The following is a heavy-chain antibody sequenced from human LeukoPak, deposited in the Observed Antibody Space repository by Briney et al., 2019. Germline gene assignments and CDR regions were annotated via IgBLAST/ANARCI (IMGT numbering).Heavy chain of an antibody. J-gene: IGHJ5*02. Sequence: SETLSLTCTVSGGSISSYYWSWIRQPPGKGLEWIGYIYYSGSTNYNPSLKSRVTISVDTPKNQFSLKLSSVTAADTAVYYCARAYYDFWSGYEGVWFDPWGQGTLVTVSS. V-gene: IGHV4-59*01. CDR3: ARAYYDFWSGYEGVWFDP. CDR1: GGSISSYY. CDR2: IYYSGST. D-gene: IGHD3-3*01.